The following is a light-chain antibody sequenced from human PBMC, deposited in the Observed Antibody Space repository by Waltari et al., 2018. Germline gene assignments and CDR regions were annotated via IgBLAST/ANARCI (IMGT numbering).Light chain of an antibody. V-gene: IGKV3-15*01. CDR2: GAS. J-gene: IGKJ2*01. CDR3: HQYNNGPPYN. Sequence: EIVMTQSPATLSVSPGERAVLSCRASQSVTTNLAWYQQKPGQAHRLLIYGASTRATNIPARFSGSGSGTEFNLTISSLQSEDFAVYYCHQYNNGPPYNFGQGTKLEI. CDR1: QSVTTN.